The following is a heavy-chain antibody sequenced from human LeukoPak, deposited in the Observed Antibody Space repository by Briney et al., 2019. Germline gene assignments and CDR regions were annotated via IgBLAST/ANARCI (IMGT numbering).Heavy chain of an antibody. J-gene: IGHJ6*02. D-gene: IGHD3-10*01. CDR1: GFTFSSYS. V-gene: IGHV3-48*04. Sequence: GGSLRLSCAASGFTFSSYSMNWVRQAPGKGLEWVSYISSSGSTIYYADSVKGRFTISRDNAKNSLYLQMNSLRAEDTAVYYCARETPPFTMVRGLWGSPKNTEAQRGMDVWGQGTTVTVSS. CDR2: ISSSGSTI. CDR3: ARETPPFTMVRGLWGSPKNTEAQRGMDV.